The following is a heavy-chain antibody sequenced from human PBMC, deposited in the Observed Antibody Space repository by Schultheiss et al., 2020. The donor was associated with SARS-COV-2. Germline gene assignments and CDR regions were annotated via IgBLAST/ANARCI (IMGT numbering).Heavy chain of an antibody. CDR2: ISYDGSNK. V-gene: IGHV3-30-3*01. CDR3: ARGVRQQLAYGMDV. CDR1: GFTFSSYA. D-gene: IGHD6-13*01. Sequence: GESLKISCAASGFTFSSYAMHWVRQAPGKGLEWVAVISYDGSNKYYADSVKGRFTISRDNSKNTLYLQMNSLRAEDTAVYYCARGVRQQLAYGMDVWGQGTTVTVSS. J-gene: IGHJ6*02.